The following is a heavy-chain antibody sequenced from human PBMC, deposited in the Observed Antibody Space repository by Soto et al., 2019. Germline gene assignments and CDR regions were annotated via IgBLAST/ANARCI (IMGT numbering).Heavy chain of an antibody. Sequence: GGSLRLSCAASGFSCSSYAMSWVRQAPGKGLEWVSAISGSGGSTYYADSVKGRFTISRDNSKNTLYLQMNSLRAEDTAVYHCANPPRGRLGWWYAHYYDGLAVRAQGTTDPVSS. CDR1: GFSCSSYA. CDR3: ANPPRGRLGWWYAHYYDGLAV. CDR2: ISGSGGST. D-gene: IGHD2-15*01. J-gene: IGHJ6*02. V-gene: IGHV3-23*01.